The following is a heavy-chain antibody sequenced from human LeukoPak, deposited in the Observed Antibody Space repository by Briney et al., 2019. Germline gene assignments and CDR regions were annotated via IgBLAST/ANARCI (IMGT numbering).Heavy chain of an antibody. CDR1: GGSISSYY. CDR2: IYYSGST. CDR3: ARVGHLITFGGVIVMDWFDP. D-gene: IGHD3-16*02. Sequence: NSSETLSLTCTVSGGSISSYYWSWIRQPPGKGLEWIGYIYYSGSTNYNPSLKSRVTISVDTSKNQFSLKLSSVTAADTAVYYCARVGHLITFGGVIVMDWFDPWGQGTLVTVSS. V-gene: IGHV4-59*01. J-gene: IGHJ5*02.